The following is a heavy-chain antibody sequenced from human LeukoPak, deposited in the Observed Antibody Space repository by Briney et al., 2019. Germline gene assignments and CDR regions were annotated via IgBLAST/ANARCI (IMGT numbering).Heavy chain of an antibody. Sequence: GASVKVSCKASVGTFSSYAITWVRQAPGQGLEWMGGIIPIFGTANYAQKFQGRVTITADESTSTAYMELSSLRSEDTAVYYCARRGGYNYGYNAFDIWGQGTMVTVSS. CDR3: ARRGGYNYGYNAFDI. V-gene: IGHV1-69*13. D-gene: IGHD5-18*01. CDR1: VGTFSSYA. J-gene: IGHJ3*02. CDR2: IIPIFGTA.